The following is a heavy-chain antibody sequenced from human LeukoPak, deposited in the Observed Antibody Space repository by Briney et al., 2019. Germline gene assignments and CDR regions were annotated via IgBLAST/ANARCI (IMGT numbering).Heavy chain of an antibody. V-gene: IGHV3-23*01. CDR3: ARDPGSSSFDY. CDR1: GFTLSRHA. CDR2: NSGSGTAT. D-gene: IGHD6-13*01. Sequence: GGSLRLSCAASGFTLSRHAMSWVRQAPGKGLEWVSLNSGSGTATYYADSVKGRFTISRDNSKNTLFLQMNSLRADDTAMYYCARDPGSSSFDYWGQGSLVTVSS. J-gene: IGHJ4*02.